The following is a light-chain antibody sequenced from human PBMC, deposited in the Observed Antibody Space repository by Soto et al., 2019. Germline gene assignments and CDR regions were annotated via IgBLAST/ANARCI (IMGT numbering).Light chain of an antibody. Sequence: EIVLTQPPATLSLSPGERATLSCRASQSVSSYLAWYQQKPGQAPRLLISGASSRATGIPDRFSGSGSGTDFTLTISRLEPEDFALYYCQHYVERSPITFGQGTRLEIK. V-gene: IGKV3-20*01. CDR2: GAS. J-gene: IGKJ5*01. CDR1: QSVSSY. CDR3: QHYVERSPIT.